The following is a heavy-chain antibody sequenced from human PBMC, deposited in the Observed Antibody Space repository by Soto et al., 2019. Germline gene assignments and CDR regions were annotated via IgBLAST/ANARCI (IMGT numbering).Heavy chain of an antibody. J-gene: IGHJ4*02. D-gene: IGHD3-22*01. CDR2: ISSSSSYI. V-gene: IGHV3-21*04. Sequence: PGGSLRLSCAASGFTFSSYSMNWVRQAPGKGLEWVSSISSSSSYIYYADSVKGRFTISRDNSKNTLYLQMNSLRAEDTAVYYCAKKGYYDTSGYPIRYFDYWGQGTLVTVSS. CDR3: AKKGYYDTSGYPIRYFDY. CDR1: GFTFSSYS.